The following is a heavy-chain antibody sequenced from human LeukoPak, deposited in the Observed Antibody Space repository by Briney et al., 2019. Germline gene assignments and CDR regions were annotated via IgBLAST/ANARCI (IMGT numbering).Heavy chain of an antibody. J-gene: IGHJ4*02. CDR2: IKQDGSEK. Sequence: PGGSLRLSCAVSGFSANNYWMSWVRQGPGKGLEWVASIKQDGSEKYYVDSVKGRFTISRDNAKNSLYLQMNSLGVEDTAVYYCARDPGDSDGWYYFDCWGKGTLVTVSS. V-gene: IGHV3-7*01. CDR1: GFSANNYW. D-gene: IGHD6-19*01. CDR3: ARDPGDSDGWYYFDC.